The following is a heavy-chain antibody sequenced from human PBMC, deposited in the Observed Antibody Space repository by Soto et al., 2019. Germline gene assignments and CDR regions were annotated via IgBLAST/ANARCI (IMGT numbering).Heavy chain of an antibody. D-gene: IGHD6-19*01. Sequence: RVSSRVSEDSSTNYWSGRVSKMPGKGLEWMGIIYPGDSDTRYSPSFQGQVTISVDKSISTAYLQWNSLKASDTGMYYCARRYGNTWLVYSGQGTLVTVSS. J-gene: IGHJ4*02. CDR3: ARRYGNTWLVY. V-gene: IGHV5-51*01. CDR1: EDSSTNYW. CDR2: IYPGDSDT.